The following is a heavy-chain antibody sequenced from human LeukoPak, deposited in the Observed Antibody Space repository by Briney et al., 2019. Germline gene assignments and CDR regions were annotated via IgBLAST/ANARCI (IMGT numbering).Heavy chain of an antibody. D-gene: IGHD3-22*01. V-gene: IGHV3-30*03. J-gene: IGHJ4*02. CDR1: GFTFSSYG. CDR2: ISYDGSNK. CDR3: ARNYYDSSGYSAGALDY. Sequence: GRSLRLSCAASGFTFSSYGMHWVRQAPGKGLEWVAVISYDGSNKYYADSVKGRFTISRDNSKNTLYLQMNSLRAEDTAVYYCARNYYDSSGYSAGALDYWGQGTLVTVSS.